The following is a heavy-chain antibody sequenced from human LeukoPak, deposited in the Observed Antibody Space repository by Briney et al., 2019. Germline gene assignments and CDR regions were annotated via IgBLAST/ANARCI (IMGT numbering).Heavy chain of an antibody. CDR1: GYTFTSYG. J-gene: IGHJ4*02. CDR2: ISAYNGNT. CDR3: ARSDIVATIGALDY. V-gene: IGHV1-18*01. D-gene: IGHD5-12*01. Sequence: ASVKVSCKASGYTFTSYGISWVRQAPGQGLEWMGWISAYNGNTNYAQKLQGRVTMTTDTSTSTAYMELRSLRSDDTAVYYCARSDIVATIGALDYWGQGTLVTVSS.